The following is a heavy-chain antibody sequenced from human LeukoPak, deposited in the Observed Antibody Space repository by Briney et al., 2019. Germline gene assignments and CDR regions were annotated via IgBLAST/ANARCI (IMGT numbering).Heavy chain of an antibody. CDR1: GGTFSSYA. V-gene: IGHV1-69*01. CDR2: IIPIFGTA. D-gene: IGHD4-17*01. J-gene: IGHJ4*02. CDR3: ARARGHDYGDSDFFDY. Sequence: GSSVTVSCKASGGTFSSYAISWVRQAPGQGLEWMGGIIPIFGTANYAQKFQGRVTITADESTSTAYMELSSLRSEDTAVYYCARARGHDYGDSDFFDYWGQGTLVTVSS.